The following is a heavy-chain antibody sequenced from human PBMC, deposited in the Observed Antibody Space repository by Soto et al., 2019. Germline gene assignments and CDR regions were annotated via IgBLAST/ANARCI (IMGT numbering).Heavy chain of an antibody. V-gene: IGHV3-74*01. J-gene: IGHJ4*02. D-gene: IGHD1-1*01. CDR3: AREPMESFYFDF. CDR2: INNGGSVT. CDR1: GFTFSGDW. Sequence: GGSLRLSCAASGFTFSGDWMHWVRQAPGKGLVWVSHINNGGSVTSYADSVKGRFTISKDNAKNTLYLQMTSLTSDDTGVYYCAREPMESFYFDFWGQGTLVTVSS.